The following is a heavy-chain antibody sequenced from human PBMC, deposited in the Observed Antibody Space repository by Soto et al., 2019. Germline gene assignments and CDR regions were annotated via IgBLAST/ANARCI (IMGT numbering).Heavy chain of an antibody. CDR3: AKDVGDQGHFDS. J-gene: IGHJ4*02. CDR1: GFTFRGYA. Sequence: GGSLRLSCVASGFTFRGYAMHWVRQTPEKGLEWVAVISYDGSDQHYQQSVKGRFNISRDNPKNTLYLQMNSLRPEDTAVYHCAKDVGDQGHFDSWGQGALVTVSS. CDR2: ISYDGSDQ. D-gene: IGHD1-26*01. V-gene: IGHV3-30*18.